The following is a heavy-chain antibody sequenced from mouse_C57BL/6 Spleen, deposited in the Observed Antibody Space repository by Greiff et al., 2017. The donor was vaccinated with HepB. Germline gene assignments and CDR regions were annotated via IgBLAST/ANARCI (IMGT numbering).Heavy chain of an antibody. J-gene: IGHJ3*01. CDR1: GYTFTSYW. D-gene: IGHD1-1*01. V-gene: IGHV1-64*01. Sequence: QVQLQQPGAELVKPGASVKLSCKASGYTFTSYWMHWVKQRPGQGLEWIGMIHPNSGSTNYNGKFKSKATLTVDKSSSTAYMQLSSLTSEDSAFEYCASYYGSGGASWVAYWGQGTLVTVSA. CDR2: IHPNSGST. CDR3: ASYYGSGGASWVAY.